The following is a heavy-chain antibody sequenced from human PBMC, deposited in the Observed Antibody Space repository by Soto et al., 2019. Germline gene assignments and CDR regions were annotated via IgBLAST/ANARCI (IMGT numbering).Heavy chain of an antibody. D-gene: IGHD6-19*01. Sequence: ASVKVSCKASGYTFTSDYMHWVRQAPGQGLEWMGWINPNSGGTNYAQKFQGWVTMTRDTSISTAYMELSRLRSDDTAVYYCARDLAVAGPYGMDVWGQGTTVTVSS. CDR3: ARDLAVAGPYGMDV. CDR1: GYTFTSDY. V-gene: IGHV1-2*04. J-gene: IGHJ6*02. CDR2: INPNSGGT.